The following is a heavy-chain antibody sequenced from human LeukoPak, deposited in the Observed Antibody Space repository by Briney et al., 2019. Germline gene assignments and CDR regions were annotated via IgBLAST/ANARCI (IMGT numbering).Heavy chain of an antibody. CDR1: GFTFSSYA. J-gene: IGHJ5*02. V-gene: IGHV3-23*01. D-gene: IGHD3-22*01. CDR3: AKLTRGYSVSTACPNWFDP. CDR2: ISDSGGTT. Sequence: GGSLRLSCAASGFTFSSYAVSWVRHAPGEGLVWVSAISDSGGTTYYADSVKGRFTISRDNSKNTLYLQMNSLRGEDTAVYYCAKLTRGYSVSTACPNWFDPWGRGTLVTVSS.